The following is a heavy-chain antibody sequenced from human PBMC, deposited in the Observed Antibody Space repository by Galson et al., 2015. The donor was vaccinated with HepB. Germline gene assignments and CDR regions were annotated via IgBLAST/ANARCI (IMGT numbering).Heavy chain of an antibody. J-gene: IGHJ5*02. CDR3: ARRDGNNWFDP. CDR2: INTNTGNP. D-gene: IGHD5-24*01. Sequence: SVKVSCKASGYTFTSYAINWVRQAPGQGLEWMGWINTNTGNPTYAQGFTGRFVFSLETSVSTAYLQINNLKPEDTALFYCARRDGNNWFDPWGQGTLVTVSS. V-gene: IGHV7-4-1*02. CDR1: GYTFTSYA.